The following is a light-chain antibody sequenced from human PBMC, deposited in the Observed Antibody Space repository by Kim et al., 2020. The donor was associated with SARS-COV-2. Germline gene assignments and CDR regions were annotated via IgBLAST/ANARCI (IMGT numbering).Light chain of an antibody. CDR2: DAS. V-gene: IGKV1-33*01. Sequence: ASVGDRVTITCQASQDISNNLDWYQQKPGKVPRLLMYDASNLETGVPSRFSGSGSGTDFSFTITSLNPEDFATYFCQQYGNLPRTFGQGTKVDIK. CDR1: QDISNN. CDR3: QQYGNLPRT. J-gene: IGKJ2*01.